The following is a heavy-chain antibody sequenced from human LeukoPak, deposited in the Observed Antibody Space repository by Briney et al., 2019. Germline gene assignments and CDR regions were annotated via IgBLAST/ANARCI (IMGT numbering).Heavy chain of an antibody. CDR2: IYYSGST. V-gene: IGHV4-61*01. CDR3: AREAAGDFWSGYYLDY. CDR1: GGSVSSGSYY. J-gene: IGHJ4*02. Sequence: SETLSLTCTVSGGSVSSGSYYWSWIRQPPGKGLEWIGYIYYSGSTNYNPSLKSRVTISVGTSKNQFSLKLSSVTAADTAVYYCAREAAGDFWSGYYLDYWGQGTLVTVSS. D-gene: IGHD3-3*01.